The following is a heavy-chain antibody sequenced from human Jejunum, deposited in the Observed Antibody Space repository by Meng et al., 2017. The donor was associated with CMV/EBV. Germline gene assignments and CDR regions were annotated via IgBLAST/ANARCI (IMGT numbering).Heavy chain of an antibody. CDR3: AREACTTTSCSYDY. CDR1: GGSISSGGYT. J-gene: IGHJ4*02. Sequence: SGGSISSGGYTWSWIRQHQGRGLEWIGYIHNSGSTHSNPSLASRVTMSVDTSKNQFSLKLSSVIAADTAVYYCAREACTTTSCSYDYWGQGALVTVSS. CDR2: IHNSGST. D-gene: IGHD2-2*01. V-gene: IGHV4-31*02.